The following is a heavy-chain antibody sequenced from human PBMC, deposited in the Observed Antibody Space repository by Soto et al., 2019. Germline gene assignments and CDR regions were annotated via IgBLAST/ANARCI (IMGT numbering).Heavy chain of an antibody. J-gene: IGHJ6*02. D-gene: IGHD3-10*01. V-gene: IGHV1-69*13. CDR1: GGTFSSYA. CDR2: IIPIFGTA. Sequence: SVKVSCKASGGTFSSYAISWVRQAPGQGLEWMGGIIPIFGTANYAQKFQGRVTITADESTSTAYMELSSLRSEDTAVYYCARERSGSGSYSDYYYYGMDVWGQGTTVTVSS. CDR3: ARERSGSGSYSDYYYYGMDV.